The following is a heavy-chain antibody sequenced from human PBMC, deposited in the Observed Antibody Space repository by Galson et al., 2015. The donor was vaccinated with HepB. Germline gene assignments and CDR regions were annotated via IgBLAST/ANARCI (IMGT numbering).Heavy chain of an antibody. CDR2: IIPILGIA. J-gene: IGHJ6*02. CDR1: GGTFSSYT. D-gene: IGHD3-10*01. CDR3: ARERGTGITMVRGPGGYGMDV. V-gene: IGHV1-69*04. Sequence: SVKVSCKASGGTFSSYTISWVRQAPGQGLEWMGRIIPILGIANYAQKFQGRVTITADKSTSTAYMELSSLRSEDTAVYYCARERGTGITMVRGPGGYGMDVWGQGTTVTVSS.